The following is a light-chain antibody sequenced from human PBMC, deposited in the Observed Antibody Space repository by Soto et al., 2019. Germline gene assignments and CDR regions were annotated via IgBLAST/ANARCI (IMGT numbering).Light chain of an antibody. V-gene: IGKV3-20*01. J-gene: IGKJ1*01. Sequence: EIVLTQSPGTLSLSPGERATLSCMASQSVSSNYLAWYQQKPGQAPRLLIYGASSRASGIPSRFSGSGSGTDFTLTISRLEPEDVAVYYCQQYGSSPWTFGPGTNVEIK. CDR3: QQYGSSPWT. CDR2: GAS. CDR1: QSVSSNY.